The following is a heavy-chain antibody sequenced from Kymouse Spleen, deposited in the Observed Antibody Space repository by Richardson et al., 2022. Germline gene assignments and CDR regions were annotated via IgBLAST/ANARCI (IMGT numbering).Heavy chain of an antibody. CDR1: GGSISSSSYY. D-gene: IGHD3-10*01. Sequence: QLQLQESGPGLVKPSETLSLTCTVSGGSISSSSYYWGWIRQPPGKGLEWIGSIYYSGSTYYNPSLKSRVTISVDTSKNQFSLKLSSVTAADTAVYYCASLRGSGSYYKRDYWGQGTLVTVSS. V-gene: IGHV4-39*01. CDR3: ASLRGSGSYYKRDY. J-gene: IGHJ4*02. CDR2: IYYSGST.